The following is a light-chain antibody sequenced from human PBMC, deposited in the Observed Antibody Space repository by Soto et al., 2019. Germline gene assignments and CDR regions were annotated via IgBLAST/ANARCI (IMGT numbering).Light chain of an antibody. Sequence: EIVLTQSPATLSLSPGERATLSCRASQSVSTYLAWYQQKPAQAPRLLIYDASNRTTGIPGRCSGSGSGTDFTLTTSSLEAEDFAVYYCRQRSNGPPQTFGQGTKLEIK. J-gene: IGKJ2*01. CDR3: RQRSNGPPQT. CDR1: QSVSTY. CDR2: DAS. V-gene: IGKV3-11*01.